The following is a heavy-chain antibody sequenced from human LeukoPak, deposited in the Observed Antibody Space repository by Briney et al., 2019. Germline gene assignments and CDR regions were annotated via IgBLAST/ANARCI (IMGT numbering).Heavy chain of an antibody. D-gene: IGHD6-13*01. CDR3: ARVGYSSSPLGYY. Sequence: SVKVSCKASGGTFSSYAISWVRQAPGQGLEWMGRIIPILGIANYAQKFQGRVTITADKSTSTAYMGLSSLRSEDTAVYYCARVGYSSSPLGYYWGQGTLVTVSS. CDR1: GGTFSSYA. J-gene: IGHJ4*02. V-gene: IGHV1-69*04. CDR2: IIPILGIA.